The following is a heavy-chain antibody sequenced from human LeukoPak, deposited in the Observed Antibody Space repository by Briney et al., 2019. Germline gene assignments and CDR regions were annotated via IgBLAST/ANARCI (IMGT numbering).Heavy chain of an antibody. CDR2: ISYDGGNK. Sequence: PGRSLRLSCAASGFTFSNYVMHWLRQAPGKGLKWVAVISYDGGNKYYADSVKGRFTISRDNSKNTLYLQMNSLRAEDTALYYCAKETVAEGYYYYGMDVWGQGTTVTVSS. D-gene: IGHD6-19*01. V-gene: IGHV3-30*18. J-gene: IGHJ6*02. CDR1: GFTFSNYV. CDR3: AKETVAEGYYYYGMDV.